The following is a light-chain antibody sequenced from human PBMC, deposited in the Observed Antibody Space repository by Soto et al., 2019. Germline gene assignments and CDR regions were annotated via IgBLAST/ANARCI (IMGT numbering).Light chain of an antibody. V-gene: IGKV3D-20*02. J-gene: IGKJ4*01. Sequence: EIALSQSPGTLSLSPGERATLSCRASQSVGSRFLAWYQQKPGQAPRLLIYDASNRATGIPARFSGSGSGTDFTLTISSLEPEDFAVYYCQHRSNWPLTFGGGTKVDI. CDR3: QHRSNWPLT. CDR1: QSVGSRF. CDR2: DAS.